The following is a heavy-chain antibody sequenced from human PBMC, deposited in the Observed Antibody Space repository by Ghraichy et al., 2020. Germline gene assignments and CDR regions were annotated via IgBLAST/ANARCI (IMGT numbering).Heavy chain of an antibody. CDR1: GFTFSSYS. Sequence: GGSLRLSCAASGFTFSSYSMNWVRQAPGKGLEWVSYISSSSSTIYYADSVKGRFTISRDNAKNSLYLQMNSLRDEDTAVYYCARDGFDWLITYAFDFWGQGTMVTVSS. D-gene: IGHD3-9*01. CDR3: ARDGFDWLITYAFDF. CDR2: ISSSSSTI. V-gene: IGHV3-48*02. J-gene: IGHJ3*01.